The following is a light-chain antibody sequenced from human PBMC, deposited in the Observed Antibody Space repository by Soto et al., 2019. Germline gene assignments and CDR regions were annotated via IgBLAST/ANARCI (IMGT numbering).Light chain of an antibody. CDR3: QYRGIWPPGAT. CDR2: DAS. J-gene: IGKJ4*01. CDR1: QSINNY. V-gene: IGKV3-11*01. Sequence: EIVLTQSPVTLSLFPGERATLSCRASQSINNYLAWYQQKPGQPPRLLIYDASNRATAIPVRFSGSGSGTDFTLTLSSLEPEDSAVYYCQYRGIWPPGATFGGGTKVEIK.